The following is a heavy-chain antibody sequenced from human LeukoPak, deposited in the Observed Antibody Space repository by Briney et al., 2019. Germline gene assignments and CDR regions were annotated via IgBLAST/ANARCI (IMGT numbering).Heavy chain of an antibody. CDR1: GGSISSSSYY. V-gene: IGHV4-39*01. J-gene: IGHJ4*02. CDR2: IYYSGST. CDR3: ARRDYDIDY. Sequence: SETLSLTCTVSGGSISSSSYYWGWIRQPPGKGLEWIGSIYYSGSTYYNPSLKSRVTISVDTSKNQFSLKLSSVTAADTAVYYRARRDYDIDYWGQGTLVTVSS. D-gene: IGHD3-9*01.